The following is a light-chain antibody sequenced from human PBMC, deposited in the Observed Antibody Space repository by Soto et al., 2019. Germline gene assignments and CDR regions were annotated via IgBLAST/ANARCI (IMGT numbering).Light chain of an antibody. J-gene: IGLJ1*01. Sequence: QSALTQPRSVSGSPGQSVTVSCIGTSSDVGDYNSVSWYQQHPGKAPKLMIYDVSKRPSGVPDRFSGSKSGNTASLTISGLQAEDEADYYCTSSTSDSLYVFGTGTKLTVL. CDR2: DVS. CDR3: TSSTSDSLYV. V-gene: IGLV2-11*01. CDR1: SSDVGDYNS.